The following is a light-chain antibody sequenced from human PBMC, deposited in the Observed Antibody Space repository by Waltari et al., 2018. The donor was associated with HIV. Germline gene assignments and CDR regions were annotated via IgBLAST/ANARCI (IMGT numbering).Light chain of an antibody. CDR1: SSNIGSNT. Sequence: QSVLTQPPSASGTPGQRVTIPCSGSSSNIGSNTVKWYQQLTGTAPKLLSYSNNQRPSGFPDRFSGSKSGTSASLAISGLQSEDEADYYCAAWDDSLNGYWVFGGGTKLTVL. CDR2: SNN. V-gene: IGLV1-44*01. CDR3: AAWDDSLNGYWV. J-gene: IGLJ3*02.